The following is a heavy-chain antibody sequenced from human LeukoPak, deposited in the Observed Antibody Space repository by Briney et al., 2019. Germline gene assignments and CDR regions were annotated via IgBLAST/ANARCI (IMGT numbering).Heavy chain of an antibody. Sequence: PSETLSLTCTVAGDSMRSYYWSWIRQPPGQGLEWIGYMSYIGITNYNPSLKSRVTISVDRSKNQFSLKLTSVTAADTAVYYCARNFPTAYYIGPFELWGQGTLVTVSS. CDR2: MSYIGIT. D-gene: IGHD3-9*01. J-gene: IGHJ4*02. CDR3: ARNFPTAYYIGPFEL. V-gene: IGHV4-59*12. CDR1: GDSMRSYY.